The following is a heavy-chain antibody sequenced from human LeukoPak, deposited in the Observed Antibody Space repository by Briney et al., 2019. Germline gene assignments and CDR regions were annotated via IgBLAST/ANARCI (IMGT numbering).Heavy chain of an antibody. CDR3: ARDAYGSGSTFDY. Sequence: SETLSLTCTVSGGSISSYYWSWIRQPPGKGLEWIGYIYYSGSTNYNPSLKSRVTISVDTSKNQFSLKLSSVTAADTAVYYCARDAYGSGSTFDYWGQGTLVTVSS. CDR2: IYYSGST. D-gene: IGHD3-10*01. CDR1: GGSISSYY. J-gene: IGHJ4*02. V-gene: IGHV4-59*01.